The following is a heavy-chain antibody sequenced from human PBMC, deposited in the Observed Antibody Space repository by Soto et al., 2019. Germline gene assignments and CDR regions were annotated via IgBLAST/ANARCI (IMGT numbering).Heavy chain of an antibody. D-gene: IGHD6-13*01. CDR2: IYYTGNT. CDR3: ARVGQQLARYGGDLDY. J-gene: IGHJ4*02. Sequence: QVQLQESGPGLVKPSETLSLTCTVSGGSVSSGNHYWSWIRQPPGKGLEWIAHIYYTGNTNYNSSLESRVTISVDTSKNLFSLKLTSVTAADTAVYYCARVGQQLARYGGDLDYWGQGTLVTVSS. CDR1: GGSVSSGNHY. V-gene: IGHV4-61*01.